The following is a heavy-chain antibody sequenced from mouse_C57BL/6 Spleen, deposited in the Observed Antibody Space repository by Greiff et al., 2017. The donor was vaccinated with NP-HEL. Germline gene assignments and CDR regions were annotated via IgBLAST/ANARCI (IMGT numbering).Heavy chain of an antibody. CDR3: ARDQVTTVGAPGAMDY. D-gene: IGHD1-1*01. CDR2: ISDGGSYT. CDR1: GFTFSSYA. J-gene: IGHJ4*01. Sequence: EVQRVESGGGLVKPGGSLKLSCAASGFTFSSYAMSWVRQTPEKRLEWVATISDGGSYTYYPDNVKGRFTISRDNAKNNLYLQMSHLKSEDTAMYYCARDQVTTVGAPGAMDYWGQGTSVTVSS. V-gene: IGHV5-4*01.